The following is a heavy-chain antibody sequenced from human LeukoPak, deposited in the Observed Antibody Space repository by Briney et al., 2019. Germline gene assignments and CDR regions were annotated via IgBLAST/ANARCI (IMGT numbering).Heavy chain of an antibody. CDR2: ISYDGSNK. J-gene: IGHJ6*02. CDR3: AKVGFSSSWYHYYYGMDV. Sequence: PGGSLRLSCAASGFTFSSYGMHWVRQAPGKGLEWVAVISYDGSNKYYADSEKGRFTISRDNSKNTLYLQMNSLRAEDTAVYYCAKVGFSSSWYHYYYGMDVWGQGTTVTVSS. CDR1: GFTFSSYG. D-gene: IGHD6-13*01. V-gene: IGHV3-30*18.